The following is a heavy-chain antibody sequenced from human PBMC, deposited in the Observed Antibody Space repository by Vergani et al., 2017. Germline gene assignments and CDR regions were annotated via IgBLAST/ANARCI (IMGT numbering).Heavy chain of an antibody. V-gene: IGHV4-4*03. CDR3: AILMDHGAYLDY. CDR1: GGSISSSNW. CDR2: IYHSGST. J-gene: IGHJ4*02. Sequence: QVQLQESGPGLVKPPGTLSLTCAVSGGSISSSNWWSWVRQPPGKGLEWIGEIYHSGSTNYNPSLKSRVAISVDKSKNHFSLNLSSVPAADTALYYCAILMDHGAYLDYRGQGTLVTGSS. D-gene: IGHD4-17*01.